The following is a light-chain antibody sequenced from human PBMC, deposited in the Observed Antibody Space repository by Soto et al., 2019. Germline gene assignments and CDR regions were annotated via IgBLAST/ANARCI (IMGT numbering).Light chain of an antibody. CDR3: QQYHNWPPQYS. Sequence: EIVMTQSPASLSVSPGDGATLSCRASQSVASNVAWYQQKPGQGPRLLIHGASTRAVGVPARFSGSGSGTDFTLTISSLQAEDFAVYNCQQYHNWPPQYSFGQGKKRQIK. CDR2: GAS. V-gene: IGKV3-15*01. CDR1: QSVASN. J-gene: IGKJ2*01.